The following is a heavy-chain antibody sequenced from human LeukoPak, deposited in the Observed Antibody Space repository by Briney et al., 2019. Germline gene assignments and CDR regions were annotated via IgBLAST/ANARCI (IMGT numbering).Heavy chain of an antibody. V-gene: IGHV3-74*03. D-gene: IGHD6-13*01. Sequence: PGGSLRLSCTASGFTFSGHWIHWVRQAPGRGLVWVSRINEDGTDSMYAESVKGRFTISRDNAKNSLYLQMNSLRAEDTAVYYCARASSSSWDVWGKGTTVTVSS. CDR3: ARASSSSWDV. CDR2: INEDGTDS. J-gene: IGHJ6*04. CDR1: GFTFSGHW.